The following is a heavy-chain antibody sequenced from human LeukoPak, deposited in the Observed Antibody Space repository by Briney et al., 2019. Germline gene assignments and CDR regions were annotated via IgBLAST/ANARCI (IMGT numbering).Heavy chain of an antibody. Sequence: PSETLSLTCAVYDESFSGYYCSWISQPQRKGLEWIGEIDHSGSTNYNPSLQSRVTISVDTSKNQFSLKVSSVSAADTAVYYCARGNRPYGEHEAFDIWGHGTTVTVSP. CDR1: DESFSGYY. CDR2: IDHSGST. V-gene: IGHV4-34*01. D-gene: IGHD3-10*01. CDR3: ARGNRPYGEHEAFDI. J-gene: IGHJ3*02.